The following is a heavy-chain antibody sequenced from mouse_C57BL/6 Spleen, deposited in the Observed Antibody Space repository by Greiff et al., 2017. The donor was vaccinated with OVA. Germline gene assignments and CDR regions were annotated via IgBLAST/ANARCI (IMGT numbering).Heavy chain of an antibody. D-gene: IGHD4-1*01. CDR1: GYTFTEYT. CDR2: CYPGSGSF. Sequence: VKLQQSGAELVKPGASVKLSCKASGYTFTEYTIHWVQQRSGQGLEWIGWCYPGSGSFKYNEKFKDKATLTADKSSSTVYMELRRVTSEDSAVYFCAGHEAGTHYYAMDDWGQGTSVTVSS. V-gene: IGHV1-62-2*01. J-gene: IGHJ4*01. CDR3: AGHEAGTHYYAMDD.